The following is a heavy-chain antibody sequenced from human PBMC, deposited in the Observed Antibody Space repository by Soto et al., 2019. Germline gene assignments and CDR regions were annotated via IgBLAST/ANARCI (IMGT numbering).Heavy chain of an antibody. Sequence: GASVKVSCKASGYTFTGYYMHWVRQAPGQGLEWMGWINPNSGGTNYAQKFQGRVTMTRDTSISTAYMELSRLRSDDTAVYYCARADMGTIFGVVTYYYGMDVWRQGTTVTVSS. CDR3: ARADMGTIFGVVTYYYGMDV. V-gene: IGHV1-2*02. CDR1: GYTFTGYY. D-gene: IGHD3-3*01. CDR2: INPNSGGT. J-gene: IGHJ6*02.